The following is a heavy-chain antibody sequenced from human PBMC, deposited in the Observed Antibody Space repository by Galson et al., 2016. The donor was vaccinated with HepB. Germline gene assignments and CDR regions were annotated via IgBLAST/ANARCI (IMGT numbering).Heavy chain of an antibody. CDR1: AYTFTNYA. CDR3: AREGNYYTLDY. CDR2: VIPGNGDT. D-gene: IGHD1-26*01. V-gene: IGHV1-3*01. Sequence: SVKVSCKASAYTFTNYAMHWLRQAPGQGLEWMGWVIPGNGDTKYSQTFQGRVTFARDTSANTAYMELSSLSSEDTAVYYCAREGNYYTLDYWGQGTLVTVSS. J-gene: IGHJ4*02.